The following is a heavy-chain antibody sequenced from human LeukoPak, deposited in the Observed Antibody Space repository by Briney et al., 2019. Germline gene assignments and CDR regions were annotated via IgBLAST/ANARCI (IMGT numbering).Heavy chain of an antibody. V-gene: IGHV1-2*02. CDR3: ARGHFYSSVTDF. J-gene: IGHJ4*02. CDR1: EYTFTGYY. CDR2: INPNSGGT. D-gene: IGHD6-25*01. Sequence: GASVKVSCKASEYTFTGYYIHWARQAPGQGLEWMGWINPNSGGTNYAQKFEDRVTMTRDTAISTAYMELSRLRSDDTAVYYCARGHFYSSVTDFWGQGTLVTVSS.